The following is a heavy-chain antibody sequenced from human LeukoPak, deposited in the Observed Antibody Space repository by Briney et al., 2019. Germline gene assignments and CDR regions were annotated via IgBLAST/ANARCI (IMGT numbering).Heavy chain of an antibody. D-gene: IGHD5-12*01. CDR1: GFTFSSYA. Sequence: GGSLRLSCAASGFTFSSYAMHWVRQAPGKGLEWVAVISYDRSNKYYADSVKGRFTISRDNSKNTLYLQMNSLRAEDTAVYYCARPKAVLAGYSRTPGGWFDPWGQGTLVTVSS. J-gene: IGHJ5*02. CDR2: ISYDRSNK. V-gene: IGHV3-30-3*01. CDR3: ARPKAVLAGYSRTPGGWFDP.